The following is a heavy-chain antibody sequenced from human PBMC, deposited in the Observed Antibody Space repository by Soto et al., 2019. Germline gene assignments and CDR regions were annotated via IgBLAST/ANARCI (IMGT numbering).Heavy chain of an antibody. CDR1: GYTFTSYD. D-gene: IGHD6-13*01. V-gene: IGHV1-8*01. CDR3: ARERSAAGTGWFDP. J-gene: IGHJ5*02. CDR2: MNPNSGNT. Sequence: QVQLVQSGAEVKKPGASVKVSCKASGYTFTSYDINWVRQATGQGLEWMGWMNPNSGNTGYAQKFQGRVTXTRNTTISTAYMELSSLSSEDTAVYYCARERSAAGTGWFDPWGQGTLVTVSS.